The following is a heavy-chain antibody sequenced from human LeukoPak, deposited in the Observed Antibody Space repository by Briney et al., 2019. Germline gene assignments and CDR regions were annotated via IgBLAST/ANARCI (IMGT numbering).Heavy chain of an antibody. J-gene: IGHJ3*02. CDR2: IIPIFGTA. V-gene: IGHV1-69*05. CDR1: GGTFSSYA. D-gene: IGHD1-26*01. CDR3: ARSLVGASAFDI. Sequence: SVKVSCKASGGTFSSYAISWVRQAPGQGLEWMGGIIPIFGTANYAQKFQGRVTMTRDTSTSTVYMELSSLRSEDTAVYYCARSLVGASAFDIWGQGTMVTVSS.